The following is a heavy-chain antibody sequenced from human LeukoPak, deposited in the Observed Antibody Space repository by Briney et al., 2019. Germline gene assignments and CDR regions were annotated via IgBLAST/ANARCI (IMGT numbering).Heavy chain of an antibody. V-gene: IGHV4-59*01. J-gene: IGHJ4*02. CDR3: ARDPWGATSLDN. Sequence: SETLSLTCTVSGVSISRNYWSWIRQPPGRGLEWVGYIYYGGSTNYNPSLKSRGPISVDTSKNQFTLKLSSVTAADTAVYYCARDPWGATSLDNWGQGILVTVSS. CDR1: GVSISRNY. D-gene: IGHD5-24*01. CDR2: IYYGGST.